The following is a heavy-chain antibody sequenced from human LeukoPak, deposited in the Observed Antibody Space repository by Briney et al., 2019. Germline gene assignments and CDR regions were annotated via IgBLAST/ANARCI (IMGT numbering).Heavy chain of an antibody. Sequence: GESLKISCKGSGYSFTSYWIGWVRQMPGKGLEWMGIIYPGDSDTRYSPSFQGQVTISADKSISTAYLQWSSLKASDTAMYYCERHYHWYEGAYYYGMDVWGQGTTVTVSS. CDR2: IYPGDSDT. J-gene: IGHJ6*02. CDR1: GYSFTSYW. V-gene: IGHV5-51*01. CDR3: ERHYHWYEGAYYYGMDV. D-gene: IGHD1-1*01.